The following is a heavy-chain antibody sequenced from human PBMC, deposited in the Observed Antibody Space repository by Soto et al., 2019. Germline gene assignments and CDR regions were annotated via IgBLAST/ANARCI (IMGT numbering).Heavy chain of an antibody. CDR3: ARDHEEYSGYDWPFGY. J-gene: IGHJ4*02. CDR2: ISSSSSYI. D-gene: IGHD5-12*01. CDR1: GFTFSSYS. Sequence: EVQLVESGGGLVKPGGSLRLSCAASGFTFSSYSMNWVRQAPGKGLEWVSSISSSSSYIYYADSVKGRFTISRDKAKNSLYLQMNSLRAEDTAVYYCARDHEEYSGYDWPFGYWGQGTLVTVSS. V-gene: IGHV3-21*01.